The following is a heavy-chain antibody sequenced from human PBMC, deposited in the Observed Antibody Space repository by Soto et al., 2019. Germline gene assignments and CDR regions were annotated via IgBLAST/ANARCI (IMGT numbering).Heavy chain of an antibody. V-gene: IGHV3-30*18. J-gene: IGHJ6*02. Sequence: QVQLVESGGGVVQPGRSLRLSCAASGFTFSTYGMHWVRQAPGKGLEWVAVISYDGSNKYYADSVKGRFTISRDNSKNXLYLQMTSLRAEDTTVYYCAKHWGERTYYYYGMDVWGQGTTVTVSS. CDR2: ISYDGSNK. CDR1: GFTFSTYG. D-gene: IGHD3-16*01. CDR3: AKHWGERTYYYYGMDV.